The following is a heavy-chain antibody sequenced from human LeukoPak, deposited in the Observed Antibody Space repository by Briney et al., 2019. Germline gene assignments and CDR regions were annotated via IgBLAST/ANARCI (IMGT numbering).Heavy chain of an antibody. J-gene: IGHJ4*02. Sequence: PGGSLRLSCAASGFTFSSYWMYWVRQAPGKGLEWVAVISYDGSDKFYADSVRGRFTISRDSSKNTLYLQMNSLRAEDTAVYYCARAGGVAVAGASYYFDYWGQGTLVTVSS. D-gene: IGHD6-19*01. V-gene: IGHV3-30*03. CDR1: GFTFSSYW. CDR3: ARAGGVAVAGASYYFDY. CDR2: ISYDGSDK.